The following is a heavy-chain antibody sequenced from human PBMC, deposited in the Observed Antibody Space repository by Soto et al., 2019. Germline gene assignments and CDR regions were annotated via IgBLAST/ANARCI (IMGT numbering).Heavy chain of an antibody. CDR3: ARAVVVVAATLDAFDI. J-gene: IGHJ3*02. CDR2: IYYSGRT. Sequence: TLSLTCTVSGGSISTYYWSWIRQPPGKGLEWIGYIYYSGRTNSNPSLKSRVTISVDTSKNQFSLKLSFVTDADTVVYYCARAVVVVAATLDAFDIWGQGTMVTVSS. V-gene: IGHV4-59*01. D-gene: IGHD2-15*01. CDR1: GGSISTYY.